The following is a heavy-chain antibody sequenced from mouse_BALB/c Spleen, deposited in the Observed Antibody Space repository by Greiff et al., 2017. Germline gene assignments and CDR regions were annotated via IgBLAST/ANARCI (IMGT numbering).Heavy chain of an antibody. Sequence: DVQLQESGPGLVKPSQSLSLTCTVTGYSITSDYAWNWIRQFPGNKLEWMGYISYSGSTSYNPSLKSRISITRDTSKNQFFLQLNSVTTEDTATYYCARGGNYPYYAMDYWGQGTSVTVSS. CDR1: GYSITSDYA. CDR3: ARGGNYPYYAMDY. CDR2: ISYSGST. V-gene: IGHV3-2*02. D-gene: IGHD2-1*01. J-gene: IGHJ4*01.